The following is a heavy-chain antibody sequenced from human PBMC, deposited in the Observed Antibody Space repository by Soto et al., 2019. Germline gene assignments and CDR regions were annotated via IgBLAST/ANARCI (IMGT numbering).Heavy chain of an antibody. Sequence: PGGSLRLSCAVSGFPFSFYGFHWVRQSPGKGLEWLGVIVSDGSAIYHADSVKGRFTISRDNAKNSLYLQMNSLRAEDTAVYYCARGPLGGYYGMDVWGQGTTVTVSS. J-gene: IGHJ6*02. CDR2: IVSDGSAI. CDR3: ARGPLGGYYGMDV. CDR1: GFPFSFYG. D-gene: IGHD3-16*01. V-gene: IGHV3-33*01.